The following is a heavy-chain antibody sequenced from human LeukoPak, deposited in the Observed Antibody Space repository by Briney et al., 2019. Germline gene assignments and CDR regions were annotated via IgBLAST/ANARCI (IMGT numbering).Heavy chain of an antibody. CDR3: ARGSGWFYFDY. J-gene: IGHJ4*02. D-gene: IGHD6-19*01. CDR2: INSDGSST. CDR1: GFTFSSSA. Sequence: GGSLRLSCAASGFTFSSSAMSWVRQVPGKGLVWVSRINSDGSSTSYADSVKGRFTISRDNAKSTLYLQMNSLRAEDTAVYYCARGSGWFYFDYWGQGTLVTVSS. V-gene: IGHV3-74*01.